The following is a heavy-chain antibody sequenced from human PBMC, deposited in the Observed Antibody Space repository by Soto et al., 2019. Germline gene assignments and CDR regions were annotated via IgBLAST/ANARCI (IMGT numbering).Heavy chain of an antibody. J-gene: IGHJ5*02. V-gene: IGHV3-30*18. D-gene: IGHD2-2*01. CDR3: AKDLGCTSISCKNNWFEP. Sequence: XGSLRLSPPASWFTFSSYGMHWVRQAPGKGLEWVAVISYDGSNKYYADSVKGRFTISRDNSKNTLYLQMNSLRAEDTAVYYCAKDLGCTSISCKNNWFEPWGQGTLVTVSS. CDR2: ISYDGSNK. CDR1: WFTFSSYG.